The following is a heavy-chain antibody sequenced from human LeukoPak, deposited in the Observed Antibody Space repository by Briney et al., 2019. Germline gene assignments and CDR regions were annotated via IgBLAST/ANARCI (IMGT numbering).Heavy chain of an antibody. CDR1: GFTFSNYA. Sequence: QAGGSLRLSCAASGFTFSNYAVHWVRQAPGKGLEWVAVISYDGRNKYYVDSVKGRFTISRDNSKNTLSLQMNSLRVEDTAVYYCPSDGGSPNPSGDPIDSWGQEPLVTVSS. D-gene: IGHD2-15*01. CDR2: ISYDGRNK. J-gene: IGHJ4*02. V-gene: IGHV3-30*04. CDR3: PSDGGSPNPSGDPIDS.